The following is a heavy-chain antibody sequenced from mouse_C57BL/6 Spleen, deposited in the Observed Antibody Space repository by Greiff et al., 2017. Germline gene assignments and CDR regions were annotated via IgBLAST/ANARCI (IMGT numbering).Heavy chain of an antibody. CDR2: IRSGGSYT. V-gene: IGHV5-6*02. CDR1: GFTFSSYG. Sequence: EVKLVESGGDLVKPGGSLKLSCAASGFTFSSYGMSWVRQTPDKRLEWVATIRSGGSYTYYPDSVKGRFTISRDNAKKTLYLQMSSLKSGDTAMDYCGRRGIYDEAGFAYGGQGTLVTVSA. J-gene: IGHJ3*01. D-gene: IGHD2-3*01. CDR3: GRRGIYDEAGFAY.